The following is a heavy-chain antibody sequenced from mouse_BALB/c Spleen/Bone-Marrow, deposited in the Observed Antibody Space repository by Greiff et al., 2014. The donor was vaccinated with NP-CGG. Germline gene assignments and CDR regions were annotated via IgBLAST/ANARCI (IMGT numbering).Heavy chain of an antibody. CDR2: INPSNDVT. V-gene: IGHV1S81*02. CDR1: GYTFTNYY. CDR3: TRAGCYGDGSYFDV. D-gene: IGHD1-2*01. Sequence: VKLMESGAELVQPGASGKLSCKASGYTFTNYYVHWVKQRPGQGLKWIGEINPSNDVTDFNEKFMSKSTLTVDKASNTVYMHLSSLTFEDSAVYYCTRAGCYGDGSYFDVWGAGTTVTVSS. J-gene: IGHJ1*01.